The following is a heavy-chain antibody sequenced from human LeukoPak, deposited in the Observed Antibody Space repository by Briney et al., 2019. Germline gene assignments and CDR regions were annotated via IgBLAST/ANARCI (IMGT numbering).Heavy chain of an antibody. V-gene: IGHV3-21*01. CDR3: ARDATYYYYMDV. CDR2: ISSSSSYI. D-gene: IGHD1-1*01. CDR1: GFTFSSYS. J-gene: IGHJ6*03. Sequence: TGGSLRLSCAASGFTFSSYSMNWVRQAPGKGLEWVSSISSSSSYIYYADSVKGRFTISRDNAKNSLYLQMNSLRTVDSAVYFCARDATYYYYMDVWGTGTTVIVSS.